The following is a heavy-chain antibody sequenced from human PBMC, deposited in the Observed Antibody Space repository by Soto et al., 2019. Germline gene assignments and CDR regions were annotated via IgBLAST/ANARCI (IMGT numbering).Heavy chain of an antibody. CDR3: EGSWT. V-gene: IGHV3-23*01. CDR1: GFTIRNYA. Sequence: EVQVLESGGDLVQPGGSLILSCAASGFTIRNYAMSWVRQAPGKALEWVSGISGSSDRTYYADSVKGRFTISKDTSSNTLYLQMNSLRVEDTAVYHCEGSWTWGQGTMVTVSS. J-gene: IGHJ3*01. CDR2: ISGSSDRT. D-gene: IGHD5-12*01.